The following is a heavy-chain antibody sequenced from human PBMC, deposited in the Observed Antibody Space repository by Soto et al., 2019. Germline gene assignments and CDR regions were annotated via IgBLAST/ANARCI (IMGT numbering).Heavy chain of an antibody. D-gene: IGHD6-13*01. CDR1: GFTVSSNY. Sequence: VQLVESGGGLIQPGGSLRLSCAASGFTVSSNYMSWVRQAPGKGLEWVSVIYSGGSTYYADSVKGRFTISRDNSKNTLYLQMNSLRAEDTAVYYCARVTAAAGTKWFDPWGQGTLVTVSS. J-gene: IGHJ5*02. V-gene: IGHV3-53*01. CDR3: ARVTAAAGTKWFDP. CDR2: IYSGGST.